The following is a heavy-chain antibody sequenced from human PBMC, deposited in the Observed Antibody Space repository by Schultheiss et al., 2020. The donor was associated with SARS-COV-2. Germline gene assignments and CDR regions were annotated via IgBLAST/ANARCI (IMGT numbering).Heavy chain of an antibody. D-gene: IGHD2-2*02. Sequence: SQTLSLTCTVSGGSISSSSYYWSWIRQPPGKGLEWIGYIYYSGSTNYNPSLKSRVTISVDTSKNQFSLKLSSVTAADTAVYYCARVVPAAIQVYYGMDVWGQGTTVTVSS. CDR1: GGSISSSSYY. CDR2: IYYSGST. CDR3: ARVVPAAIQVYYGMDV. J-gene: IGHJ6*02. V-gene: IGHV4-61*05.